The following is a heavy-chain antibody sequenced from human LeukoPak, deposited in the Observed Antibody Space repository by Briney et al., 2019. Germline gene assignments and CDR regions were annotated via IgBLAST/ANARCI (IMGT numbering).Heavy chain of an antibody. J-gene: IGHJ4*02. CDR3: ARVYYDILTGYPWFDY. D-gene: IGHD3-9*01. V-gene: IGHV1-2*02. CDR2: INPNSGGT. Sequence: ASVKVSCKASGHTFTGYYMHWVRQAPGQGLEWMGWINPNSGGTNYAQKFQGRVTMTRDTSISTAYMELSRLRSDDTAVYYCARVYYDILTGYPWFDYWGQGTLVTVSS. CDR1: GHTFTGYY.